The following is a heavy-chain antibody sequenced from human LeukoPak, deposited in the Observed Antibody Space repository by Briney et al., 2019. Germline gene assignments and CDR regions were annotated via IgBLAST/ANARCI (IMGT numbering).Heavy chain of an antibody. J-gene: IGHJ5*02. V-gene: IGHV1-69*04. Sequence: SVKVSCKASGGTFSSYTISWVRQAPGQGLEWMGRIIPILGLANYAQKFQGRVTITADKSTSTAYMELSSLRSEDTAVYYCARDRDCSSTSCHMTWFDPWGQGTLVTVSS. CDR2: IIPILGLA. CDR1: GGTFSSYT. CDR3: ARDRDCSSTSCHMTWFDP. D-gene: IGHD2-2*01.